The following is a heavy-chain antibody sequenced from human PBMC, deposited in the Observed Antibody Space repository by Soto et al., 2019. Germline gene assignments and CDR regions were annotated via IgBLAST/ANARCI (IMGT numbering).Heavy chain of an antibody. CDR2: IDYSGST. V-gene: IGHV4-31*03. CDR3: ARTYYDILIFDP. J-gene: IGHJ5*02. D-gene: IGHD3-9*01. CDR1: GGSITSGGYY. Sequence: QVQLQESGPGLVKPSQTLSLTCTVSGGSITSGGYYWSWIRQHPAKGLEWIGYIDYSGSTAYNPSLRSRITRSVYTSTNQFSLRLSSMTGADTVVYYCARTYYDILIFDPWGQGSLVTVSS.